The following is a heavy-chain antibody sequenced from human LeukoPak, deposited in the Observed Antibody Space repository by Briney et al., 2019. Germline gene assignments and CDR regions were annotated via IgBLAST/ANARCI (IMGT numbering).Heavy chain of an antibody. CDR3: ARVYFEWLTPAFDI. V-gene: IGHV4-39*07. CDR2: IYYSGST. J-gene: IGHJ3*02. D-gene: IGHD3-9*01. Sequence: PSETLSLTCTVSGGSISSSSYYWGWIRQPPGKGLEWIGSIYYSGSTYYNPSLKSRVTISVDTSKNQFSLKLSSVTAADRAVYYCARVYFEWLTPAFDIWGQGTMVTVSS. CDR1: GGSISSSSYY.